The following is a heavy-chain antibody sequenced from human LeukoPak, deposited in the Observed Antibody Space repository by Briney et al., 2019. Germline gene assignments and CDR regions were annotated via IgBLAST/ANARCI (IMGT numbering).Heavy chain of an antibody. V-gene: IGHV3-23*01. J-gene: IGHJ3*02. CDR2: ISGSGGST. D-gene: IGHD3-10*01. CDR3: AKDYYGSGIYDAFDI. CDR1: GFTFSSYA. Sequence: GGSLRLSCAASGFTFSSYAMSWVRQAPGKGLGWVSAISGSGGSTYYADSVKGRFTISRDNSKNTLYLQMNSLRAEDTAVYYCAKDYYGSGIYDAFDIWGQGTMVTVSS.